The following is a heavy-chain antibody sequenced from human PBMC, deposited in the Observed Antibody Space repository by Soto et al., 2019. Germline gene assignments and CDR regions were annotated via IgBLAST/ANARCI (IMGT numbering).Heavy chain of an antibody. CDR2: IIPIFGTA. J-gene: IGHJ4*02. CDR1: GGTFSSYA. CDR3: ARGSSVAAQYYFDY. Sequence: QVQLVQSGAEVKKPGSSVKVSCKASGGTFSSYAISWVRQAPGQGLEWMGGIIPIFGTANYAQKFQGRVTNTAEESTSTDYMELSSLRSADTAVYYCARGSSVAAQYYFDYWGQGTLVTVSS. D-gene: IGHD6-19*01. V-gene: IGHV1-69*12.